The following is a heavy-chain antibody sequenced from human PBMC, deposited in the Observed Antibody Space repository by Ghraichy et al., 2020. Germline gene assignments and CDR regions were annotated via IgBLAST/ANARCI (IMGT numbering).Heavy chain of an antibody. CDR2: IYYSGST. CDR1: GGSISSYY. CDR3: ERGTGLRLDGYSYGRTPYYFDY. J-gene: IGHJ4*02. D-gene: IGHD5-18*01. V-gene: IGHV4-59*01. Sequence: SETLSLTCTVSGGSISSYYWSWIRQPPGKGLEWIGYIYYSGSTNYNPSLKSRVTISVDTSKNQFSLKLSSVTAADTAVYYCERGTGLRLDGYSYGRTPYYFDYWGQGTLVTVSS.